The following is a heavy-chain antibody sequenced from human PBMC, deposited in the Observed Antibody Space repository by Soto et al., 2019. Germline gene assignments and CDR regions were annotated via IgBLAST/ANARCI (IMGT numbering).Heavy chain of an antibody. CDR2: IIPIFGTA. J-gene: IGHJ6*02. CDR1: GGTFSSYA. CDR3: ALAMVRGVIIRGGPYYYYGMDV. Sequence: ASVKVSCKASGGTFSSYAISWVRQPPGQGLEWMGGIIPIFGTANYAQKFQGRVTITADKSTSTAYMELSSLRSEDTAVYYCALAMVRGVIIRGGPYYYYGMDVWGQGTTVTVSS. V-gene: IGHV1-69*06. D-gene: IGHD3-10*01.